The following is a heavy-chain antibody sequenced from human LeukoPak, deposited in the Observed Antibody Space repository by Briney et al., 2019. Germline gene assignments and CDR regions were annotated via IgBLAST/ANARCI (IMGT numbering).Heavy chain of an antibody. Sequence: GASVKVSCKASGYSFTACYMHWVRQAPGQGLEWMGWISAYNGNTNYAQKLQGRVTMTTDTSTSTAYMELRSLRSDDTAVYYCAREGIMITFGGVDDAFDIWGQGTMVTVSS. V-gene: IGHV1-18*04. CDR1: GYSFTACY. CDR3: AREGIMITFGGVDDAFDI. J-gene: IGHJ3*02. D-gene: IGHD3-16*01. CDR2: ISAYNGNT.